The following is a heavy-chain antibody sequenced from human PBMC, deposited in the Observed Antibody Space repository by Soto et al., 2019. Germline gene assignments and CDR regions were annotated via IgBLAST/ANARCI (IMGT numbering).Heavy chain of an antibody. V-gene: IGHV4-39*01. CDR3: ARRPVWQQRPDDY. D-gene: IGHD6-13*01. J-gene: IGHJ4*02. CDR1: GGSISSSSYY. CDR2: IYYSGST. Sequence: SETLSLTCTVSGGSISSSSYYWGWIRQPPGKGLEWIGSIYYSGSTYYNPSLKSRVTISVDTSKNQFSLKLSSVTAADTAVYYCARRPVWQQRPDDYWGQGTLVTVSS.